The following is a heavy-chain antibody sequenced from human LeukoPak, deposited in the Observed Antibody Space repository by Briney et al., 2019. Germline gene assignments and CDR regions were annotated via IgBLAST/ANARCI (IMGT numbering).Heavy chain of an antibody. CDR2: ILNDGREK. CDR3: AKDCCGSFYYDSSGYYNYYGMDV. D-gene: IGHD3-22*01. J-gene: IGHJ6*02. Sequence: GGSLRLSCAASGVTFRSYDMHWGRQAPGKGVERGAVILNDGREKYYADSVKGGLTISRENSKSTLYMQMNRRRAENTSVYYCAKDCCGSFYYDSSGYYNYYGMDVWGQGTTVTVSS. V-gene: IGHV3-30*18. CDR1: GVTFRSYD.